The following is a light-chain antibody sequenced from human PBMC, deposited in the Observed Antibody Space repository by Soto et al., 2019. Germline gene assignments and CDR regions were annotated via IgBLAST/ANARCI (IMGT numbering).Light chain of an antibody. CDR2: DVT. J-gene: IGLJ2*01. Sequence: QSALSQPASVSGSPGQSITISCTGTSSDVGGYDYVSWYQQHPDKAPKLMIYDVTNRPSGVSDRFSGSKSGNTASLTISGLQAEDEADYYCSSYTGSRTVVFGRGTKLTVL. V-gene: IGLV2-14*03. CDR3: SSYTGSRTVV. CDR1: SSDVGGYDY.